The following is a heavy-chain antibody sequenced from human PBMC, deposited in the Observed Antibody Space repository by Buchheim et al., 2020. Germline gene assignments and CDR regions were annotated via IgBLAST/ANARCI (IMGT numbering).Heavy chain of an antibody. CDR2: IYYSGSA. Sequence: QLQLHESGPGLVKPSETLSLTCTVSRGSISSPTYYWGWIRQPPGKGLEWIGTIYYSGSAYYNSSLESRVTISVDTSQNQFSLKLRSVTAADTGVYYCATLYYGMDVCGQGTT. CDR1: RGSISSPTYY. V-gene: IGHV4-39*01. J-gene: IGHJ6*02. CDR3: ATLYYGMDV.